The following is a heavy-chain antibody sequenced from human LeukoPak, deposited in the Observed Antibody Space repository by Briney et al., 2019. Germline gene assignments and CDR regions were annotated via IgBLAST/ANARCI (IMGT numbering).Heavy chain of an antibody. CDR3: ARKGIGSSRYQNMDV. J-gene: IGHJ6*03. CDR2: ISIDGGRT. Sequence: GGSLSLSCAASGFTFSSYSMSWVRQAPGKGPEWVSTISIDGGRTYYADSVKGRFTVSRDPSKNALYLQMNSLRAEDTAVYYCARKGIGSSRYQNMDVWGKGTTVTVSS. V-gene: IGHV3-23*01. CDR1: GFTFSSYS. D-gene: IGHD6-25*01.